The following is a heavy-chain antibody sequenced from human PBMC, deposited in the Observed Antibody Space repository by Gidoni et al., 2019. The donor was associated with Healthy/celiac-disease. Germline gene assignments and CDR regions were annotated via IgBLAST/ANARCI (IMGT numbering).Heavy chain of an antibody. CDR3: AREPYYYDSSGFNWNY. D-gene: IGHD3-22*01. J-gene: IGHJ4*02. Sequence: QLQLPESGPGLVKPSETLSLTCTFSGGSLSRSSYYWGWIRQPPGKGLEWIGSISYSGSTYYNQSLKSQVTISGDTYKNKFFLKQSYGTAADTAVYYCAREPYYYDSSGFNWNYWGQGTLVTVSS. CDR2: ISYSGST. CDR1: GGSLSRSSYY. V-gene: IGHV4-39*07.